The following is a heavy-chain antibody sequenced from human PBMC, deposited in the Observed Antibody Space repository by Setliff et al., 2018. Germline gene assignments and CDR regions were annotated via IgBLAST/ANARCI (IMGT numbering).Heavy chain of an antibody. J-gene: IGHJ5*02. V-gene: IGHV3-7*03. CDR3: ARDRYCSSASCYATQYNWFDP. D-gene: IGHD2-2*01. CDR2: INQDGSEK. Sequence: PGGSLRLSCAASGFTFSSYWMSWVRQAPGKGLEWVANINQDGSEKYYVDSVKGRVTISRDNSQNTMYLQMNSLSAEDTAVYSCARDRYCSSASCYATQYNWFDPWGQGTLVTVSS. CDR1: GFTFSSYW.